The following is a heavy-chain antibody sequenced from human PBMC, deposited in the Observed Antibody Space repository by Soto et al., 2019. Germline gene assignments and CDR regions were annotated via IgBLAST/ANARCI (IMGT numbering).Heavy chain of an antibody. CDR1: GGSISSSSYY. CDR2: IYYSGST. CDR3: AICITIFGVVDP. Sequence: QLQLQESGPGLVKPSETLSLTCTVSGGSISSSSYYWGWIRQPPGKGLEWIGSIYYSGSTYYNPSLKSRVTISVDTSKNQFSLKLSSVTAADTAVYYCAICITIFGVVDPWGQGTLVTVSS. V-gene: IGHV4-39*01. D-gene: IGHD3-3*01. J-gene: IGHJ5*02.